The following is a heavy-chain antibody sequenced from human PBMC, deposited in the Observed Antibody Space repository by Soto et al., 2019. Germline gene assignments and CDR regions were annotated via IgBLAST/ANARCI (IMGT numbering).Heavy chain of an antibody. V-gene: IGHV4-39*01. J-gene: IGHJ4*02. Sequence: QLQLQESGPGLVKPSETLSLTCTVSGGSISSSSYYWGWIRQPPGKGLEWIGSIYYSGSTYYNPSLKSRVTISVDTSKNQFSLKLSSVTAADTAVYYCARRRRAAAADYWGQGTLVTVSS. CDR1: GGSISSSSYY. D-gene: IGHD6-13*01. CDR2: IYYSGST. CDR3: ARRRRAAAADY.